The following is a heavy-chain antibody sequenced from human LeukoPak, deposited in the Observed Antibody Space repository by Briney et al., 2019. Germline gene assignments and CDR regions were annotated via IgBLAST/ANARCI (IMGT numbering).Heavy chain of an antibody. V-gene: IGHV3-33*01. Sequence: GGSLRLSCEASGFSFSSHAMQWVRQAPGKGLEWVALIWYDESNKYYADSVQGRFTISRDNSKNTLYLQMNSLRAEDTAVYYCARDTGNHPNNWLDPWGQGTLVTVSS. CDR2: IWYDESNK. CDR3: ARDTGNHPNNWLDP. J-gene: IGHJ5*02. CDR1: GFSFSSHA. D-gene: IGHD1-14*01.